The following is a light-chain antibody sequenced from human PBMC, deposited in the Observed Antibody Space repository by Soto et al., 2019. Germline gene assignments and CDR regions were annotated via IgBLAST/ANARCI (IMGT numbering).Light chain of an antibody. CDR2: SAP. CDR1: QKISSY. CDR3: QQSYSTPFT. V-gene: IGKV1-39*01. J-gene: IGKJ4*01. Sequence: DIHMTQSPSSLSASVGDRVTITCRASQKISSYLNWYQQKPGKAPELLIYSAPSLQSGVPSRFSGSGSGTDFTLTISTLQPGDFAIFYCQQSYSTPFTFGGGTKVDIK.